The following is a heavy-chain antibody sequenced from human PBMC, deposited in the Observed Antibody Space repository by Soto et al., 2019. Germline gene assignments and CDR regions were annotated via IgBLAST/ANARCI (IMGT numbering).Heavy chain of an antibody. CDR2: INHSGST. J-gene: IGHJ3*02. CDR3: ARELLWFGELLPEAAFDI. V-gene: IGHV4-34*01. CDR1: GGSFSGYY. Sequence: SETLSLTCAVYGGSFSGYYWSWIRQPPGKGLEWIGEINHSGSTNYNPSLKSRVTISVDTSKNQFSLKLSSVTAADTAVYYCARELLWFGELLPEAAFDIWGQGTMVTVSS. D-gene: IGHD3-10*01.